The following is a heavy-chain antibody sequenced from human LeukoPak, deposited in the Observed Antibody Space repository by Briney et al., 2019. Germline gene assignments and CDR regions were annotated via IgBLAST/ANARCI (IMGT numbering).Heavy chain of an antibody. CDR1: GFTFSSYA. V-gene: IGHV3-30*02. Sequence: GGSLRLSCAASGFTFSSYAMSWVRQAPGKGLEWVALGRFTISRDNSKNTLYLQMNSLRAEDTAVYYCAKDLGVRGVPAAFDYWGQGTLVTVSS. D-gene: IGHD3-10*01. J-gene: IGHJ4*02. CDR3: AKDLGVRGVPAAFDY.